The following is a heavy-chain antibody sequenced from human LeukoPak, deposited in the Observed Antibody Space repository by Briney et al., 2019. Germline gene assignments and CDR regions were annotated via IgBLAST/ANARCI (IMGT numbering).Heavy chain of an antibody. J-gene: IGHJ4*02. V-gene: IGHV3-9*01. CDR3: AKGGKGREVSRPYYFDY. CDR2: VSWNSGSI. Sequence: GGSLRLSCAASGFTFDDYAMHWVRQAPGKGLEWVSGVSWNSGSIGYADSVKGRFTISRDNAKNSLYLQMNSLRAEDTALYYCAKGGKGREVSRPYYFDYWGQGTLVTVSS. D-gene: IGHD3-3*02. CDR1: GFTFDDYA.